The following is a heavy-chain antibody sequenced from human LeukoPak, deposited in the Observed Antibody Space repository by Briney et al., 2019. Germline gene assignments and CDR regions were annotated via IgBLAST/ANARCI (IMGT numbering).Heavy chain of an antibody. CDR2: ISYDGSNK. CDR1: GFTFSSYG. D-gene: IGHD3-16*01. Sequence: GGSLRLSCVASGFTFSSYGMHWVRQAPGKGLEWVAVISYDGSNKYYADSVKGRFTISRDNSKNTLYLQMNSLRAEDTAVYYCAKGSRRIMITFGGVIDSRFDPWGQGTLVTVSS. V-gene: IGHV3-30*18. CDR3: AKGSRRIMITFGGVIDSRFDP. J-gene: IGHJ5*02.